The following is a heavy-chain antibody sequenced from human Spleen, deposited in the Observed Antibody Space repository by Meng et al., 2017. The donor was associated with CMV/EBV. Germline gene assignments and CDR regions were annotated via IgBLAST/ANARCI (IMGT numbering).Heavy chain of an antibody. Sequence: SETLSLTCTVAGGSISSSSYYWGWIRQPPGKGLEWIGSIYYSGSTYYNPSLKSRVTISVDTSKNQFSLKLSSVTAADTAVYYCARTCSNTSCPDYWGQGTLVTVSS. CDR3: ARTCSNTSCPDY. CDR2: IYYSGST. D-gene: IGHD2-2*01. CDR1: GGSISSSSYY. J-gene: IGHJ4*02. V-gene: IGHV4-39*07.